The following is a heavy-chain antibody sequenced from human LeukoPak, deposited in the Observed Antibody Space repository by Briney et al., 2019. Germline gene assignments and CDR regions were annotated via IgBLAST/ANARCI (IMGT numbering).Heavy chain of an antibody. J-gene: IGHJ4*02. CDR2: IWYDGSNK. CDR1: GFTFSSYG. Sequence: GGSLRLSCAASGFTFSSYGMHWVRQAPGKGLEWVAVIWYDGSNKYYADSVKGRFTISRDNSKNTLYLQMNSLRAEDTAVYYCAKDTYGYCSSTSCYRPFDYWGQGTLVTVSS. D-gene: IGHD2-2*01. V-gene: IGHV3-30*02. CDR3: AKDTYGYCSSTSCYRPFDY.